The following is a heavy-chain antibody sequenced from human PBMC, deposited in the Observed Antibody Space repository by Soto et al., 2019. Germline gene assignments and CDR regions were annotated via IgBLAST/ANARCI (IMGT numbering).Heavy chain of an antibody. V-gene: IGHV1-8*01. CDR1: GYTFTSSY. Sequence: ASVKVSCKASGYTFTSSYINWVRQAPGQGLEWMGWMNPNTGTSGFAQKFQGRVTMTSDTSISTAYMELSSLRSEDTAVYYCAREGDVTVYDSDSYYFYGMDVWGQGTTVTVSS. CDR3: AREGDVTVYDSDSYYFYGMDV. D-gene: IGHD5-12*01. CDR2: MNPNTGTS. J-gene: IGHJ6*02.